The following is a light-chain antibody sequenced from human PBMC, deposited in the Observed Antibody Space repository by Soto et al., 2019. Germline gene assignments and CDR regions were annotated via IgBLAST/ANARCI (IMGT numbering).Light chain of an antibody. V-gene: IGKV3-11*01. Sequence: EIVLTQSPATLSLSPGERATLSCRASQSVSSYLNWYQQKPGQAPRLLIYDASNRATGIPARFSGSGSGTDFTLTISSLEPEDFALYYCQQRSNWPWTFGQGNKVEIK. CDR1: QSVSSY. CDR3: QQRSNWPWT. CDR2: DAS. J-gene: IGKJ1*01.